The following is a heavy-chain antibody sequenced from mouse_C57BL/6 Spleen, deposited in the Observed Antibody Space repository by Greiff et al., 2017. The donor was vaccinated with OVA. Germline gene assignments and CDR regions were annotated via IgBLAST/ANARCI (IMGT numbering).Heavy chain of an antibody. CDR2: IYPGSGST. CDR3: ARSPYYSNYKYYFDY. J-gene: IGHJ2*01. Sequence: VQLQQPGAELVKPGASVKMSCKASGYTLTSYWITWVKQRPGQGLEWIGDIYPGSGSTNYNEKFKSKATLTVDTSSSTAYMQLSSLTSEDSAVYYCARSPYYSNYKYYFDYWGQGTTLTVSS. D-gene: IGHD2-5*01. CDR1: GYTLTSYW. V-gene: IGHV1-55*01.